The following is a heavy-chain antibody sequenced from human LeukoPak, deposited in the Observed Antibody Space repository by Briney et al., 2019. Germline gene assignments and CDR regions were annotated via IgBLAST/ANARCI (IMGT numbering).Heavy chain of an antibody. V-gene: IGHV3-23*01. CDR3: TTESAVLSYDY. CDR2: ISGSGGST. CDR1: GFTFSSYA. Sequence: GGSLRLSCAASGFTFSSYAMSWVRQAPGKGLEWVSAISGSGGSTYYADSVKGRFTISRDNSKNTLYLQMNSLRAEDTAVYFCTTESAVLSYDYWGQGTLVTVSS. J-gene: IGHJ4*02. D-gene: IGHD1-14*01.